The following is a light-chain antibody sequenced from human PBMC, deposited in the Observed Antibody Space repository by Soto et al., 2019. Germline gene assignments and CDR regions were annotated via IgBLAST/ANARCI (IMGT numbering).Light chain of an antibody. CDR1: QSVSSSH. J-gene: IGKJ1*01. CDR3: QQYGASPGT. V-gene: IGKV3-20*01. Sequence: EVELTQSPGSLSLSPGERATLSCRASQSVSSSHLAWYQQKRGQAPRLLIYDTSTTSTRIPDRFSGSGSGTDFTPTNTRLEPEDFAVYHCQQYGASPGTFGQGTNADIK. CDR2: DTS.